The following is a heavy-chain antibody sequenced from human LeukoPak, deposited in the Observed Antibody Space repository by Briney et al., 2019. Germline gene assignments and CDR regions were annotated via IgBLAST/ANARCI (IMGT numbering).Heavy chain of an antibody. J-gene: IGHJ4*02. V-gene: IGHV3-33*01. D-gene: IGHD3-22*01. CDR3: ARDPPMYYYDEPGSRDAFDI. CDR1: GFTFSRYG. CDR2: IWYDGSNK. Sequence: GGSLRLSCAASGFTFSRYGMHWVRQAPGKGLEWVAVIWYDGSNKYYAESVKGRFTISRDNSKNTLHLQMNSLRAEDTAVYYCARDPPMYYYDEPGSRDAFDIWGQGTLVTVSS.